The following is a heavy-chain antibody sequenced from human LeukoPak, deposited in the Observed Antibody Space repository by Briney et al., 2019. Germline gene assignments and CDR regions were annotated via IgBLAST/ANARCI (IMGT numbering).Heavy chain of an antibody. V-gene: IGHV7-4-1*01. CDR3: SRVVYSSGCRTFDY. CDR2: INTNTGNP. D-gene: IGHD6-19*01. J-gene: IGHJ4*02. Sequence: ASVKISCKPSGYTFTSYAMYWVRQAPGHGLEWMGWINTNTGNPTYAQGFTAQFVFSFVTSVSTAHLQLGSLNAEDTAQYYVSRVVYSSGCRTFDYWGQGSLVTVSS. CDR1: GYTFTSYA.